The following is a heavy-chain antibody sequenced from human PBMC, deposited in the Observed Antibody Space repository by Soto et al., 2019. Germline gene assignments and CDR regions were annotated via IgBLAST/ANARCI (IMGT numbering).Heavy chain of an antibody. CDR1: GYAFTTYG. Sequence: QVHLVQSGAEVKKPGASVKVSCKGSGYAFTTYGITWVRQAPGQGLEWMGWISAHNGNTNYAQKLQGRVTVTRDTSTSTAYMERRSLGSADTAVYYCARGRYGEYWGQGALVTVSS. CDR2: ISAHNGNT. J-gene: IGHJ4*02. D-gene: IGHD3-10*01. V-gene: IGHV1-18*01. CDR3: ARGRYGEY.